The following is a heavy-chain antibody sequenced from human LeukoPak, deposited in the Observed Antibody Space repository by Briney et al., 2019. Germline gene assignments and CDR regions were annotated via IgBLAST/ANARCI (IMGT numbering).Heavy chain of an antibody. D-gene: IGHD6-19*01. Sequence: PGGSLRLSCAASGFTFSSYTMNWVRQAPGKGQEWVSYISSTSSYINYADSVKGRFTISRDNAKSSLYLQMNSLRAEDTAVYYCARTSSGWAPPQPAWYFDLWGRGTLVTVSS. J-gene: IGHJ2*01. CDR2: ISSTSSYI. CDR3: ARTSSGWAPPQPAWYFDL. V-gene: IGHV3-21*01. CDR1: GFTFSSYT.